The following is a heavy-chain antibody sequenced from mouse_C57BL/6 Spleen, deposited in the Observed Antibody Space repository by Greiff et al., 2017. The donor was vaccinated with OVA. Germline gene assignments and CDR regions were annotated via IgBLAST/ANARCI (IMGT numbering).Heavy chain of an antibody. J-gene: IGHJ2*01. CDR3: ARPSSGSLDY. D-gene: IGHD3-2*02. CDR1: GYTFTSYW. CDR2: IDPSDSYT. V-gene: IGHV1-69*01. Sequence: QVQLQQSGAELVMPGASVKLSCKASGYTFTSYWMHWVKQRPGQGLEWIGEIDPSDSYTNYNQKFKGKSTLTVDKSSSTAYMQLSSLTSEDSAVYYCARPSSGSLDYWGQGTTLTVSS.